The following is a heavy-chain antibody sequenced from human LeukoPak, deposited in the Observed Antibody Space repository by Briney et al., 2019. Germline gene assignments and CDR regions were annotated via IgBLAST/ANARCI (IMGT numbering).Heavy chain of an antibody. Sequence: GESLKISCKGSGYSFTSYWSGWVRQMPGKGLEWMGIIYPGDSDTRYSPSFQGQVTISADKSISTAYLQWSSLKASDTAMYYCASIRYRVPYHRHDYYDSSGYWDDAFDIWGQGTMVTVSS. J-gene: IGHJ3*02. CDR1: GYSFTSYW. V-gene: IGHV5-51*01. CDR2: IYPGDSDT. D-gene: IGHD3-22*01. CDR3: ASIRYRVPYHRHDYYDSSGYWDDAFDI.